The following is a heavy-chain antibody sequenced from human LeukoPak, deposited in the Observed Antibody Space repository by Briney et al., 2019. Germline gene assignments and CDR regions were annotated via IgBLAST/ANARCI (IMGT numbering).Heavy chain of an antibody. CDR1: GGSIRSYY. V-gene: IGHV4-4*07. D-gene: IGHD3-22*01. J-gene: IGHJ2*01. Sequence: SETLSLTCTVSGGSIRSYYWSWIRQSAGKGLEWIGRIYTSGSTNYNPSLKSRVTMSVDMSKNQFSLRLSSVTAADTAVYYCARGGRDSSGYYFDWYFDLWGRGTLVTVSS. CDR2: IYTSGST. CDR3: ARGGRDSSGYYFDWYFDL.